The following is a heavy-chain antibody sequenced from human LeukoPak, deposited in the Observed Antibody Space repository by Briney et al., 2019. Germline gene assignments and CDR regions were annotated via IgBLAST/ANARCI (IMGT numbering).Heavy chain of an antibody. CDR2: IYWNDDK. CDR1: GFSLSTRGVG. V-gene: IGHV2-5*01. CDR3: AHRTITMVRGVLIPFDY. J-gene: IGHJ4*02. Sequence: SGPTLVKPTQTLTLTCTFSGFSLSTRGVGVGWIRQPPGKALEWLSLIYWNDDKRYSPSLKSRLTITKDTSKNQVVLTMTNMDPVDTATYYCAHRTITMVRGVLIPFDYWGQGTLVTVSS. D-gene: IGHD3-10*01.